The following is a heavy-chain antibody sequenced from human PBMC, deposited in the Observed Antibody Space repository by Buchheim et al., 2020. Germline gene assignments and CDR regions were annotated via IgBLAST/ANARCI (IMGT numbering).Heavy chain of an antibody. J-gene: IGHJ4*02. D-gene: IGHD6-13*01. CDR2: ISSSSSTI. V-gene: IGHV3-48*01. CDR3: AREGSSSWTTPLWY. Sequence: EVQLVESGRGLVQPGGSLRLSCAASGFTFSSYSMNWVRQAPGKGLEWVSYISSSSSTIYYADSVKGRFTISRDNAKKTLYLQMNSLRAEDTAVYYCAREGSSSWTTPLWYWDQGTL. CDR1: GFTFSSYS.